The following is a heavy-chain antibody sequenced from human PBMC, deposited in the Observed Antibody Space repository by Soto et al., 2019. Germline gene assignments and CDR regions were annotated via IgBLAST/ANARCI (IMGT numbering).Heavy chain of an antibody. D-gene: IGHD3-16*01. CDR3: ARVLFGSNCWFDP. Sequence: SETLSLTCTVSGGSISSGEYYWTWIRQPPGKGLEWIGYISYSGSTHYSPSLKSRVSITVDTSKNQFSLNLASVSAEDTAVYYCARVLFGSNCWFDPWGQGTLVTVSS. V-gene: IGHV4-30-4*01. J-gene: IGHJ5*02. CDR2: ISYSGST. CDR1: GGSISSGEYY.